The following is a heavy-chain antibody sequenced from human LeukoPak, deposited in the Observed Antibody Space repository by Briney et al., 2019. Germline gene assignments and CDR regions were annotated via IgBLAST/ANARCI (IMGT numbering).Heavy chain of an antibody. Sequence: GGSLGLSCAASGFTFDDYGMSWVRQAPGKGLEWVSGINWNGGSTGYADSVKGRFTISRDNAKNSLYLQMNSLGAEDTALYYCARDPYGDYSDYWGQGTLVTVSS. D-gene: IGHD4-17*01. CDR1: GFTFDDYG. CDR2: INWNGGST. CDR3: ARDPYGDYSDY. V-gene: IGHV3-20*04. J-gene: IGHJ4*02.